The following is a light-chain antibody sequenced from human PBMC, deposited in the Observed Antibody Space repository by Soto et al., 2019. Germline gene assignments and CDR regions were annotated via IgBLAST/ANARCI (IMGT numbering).Light chain of an antibody. J-gene: IGLJ1*01. CDR1: STDVGGYNY. CDR3: SSYTSRSIYV. V-gene: IGLV2-8*01. CDR2: EVS. Sequence: QSALTQPPSAAGSPGQSVTISCTGTSTDVGGYNYVSWYQQYPGKAPKLMIYEVSKRPSGVPDRFSGSKSGNTASLTVSGLQAEDEADYYCSSYTSRSIYVFGTGTKVTVL.